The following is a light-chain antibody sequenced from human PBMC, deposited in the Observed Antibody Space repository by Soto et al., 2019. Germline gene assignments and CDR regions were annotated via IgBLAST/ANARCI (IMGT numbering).Light chain of an antibody. V-gene: IGKV1-5*01. CDR1: QSISSW. J-gene: IGKJ1*01. CDR2: DAS. Sequence: DIPMTQSPSTLSASVGDRVTITCRASQSISSWLAWYQQKPGKAPKLLIYDASSLESGVPSRFSGSGSGTEFTLTISSLQPDDFATYDCQQYNGYSPWTFGQGTKVEIK. CDR3: QQYNGYSPWT.